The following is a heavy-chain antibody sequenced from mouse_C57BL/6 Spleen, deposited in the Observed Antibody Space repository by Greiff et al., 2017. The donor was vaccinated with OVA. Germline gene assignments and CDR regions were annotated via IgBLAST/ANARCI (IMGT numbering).Heavy chain of an antibody. V-gene: IGHV1-26*01. CDR1: GYTFTDYY. CDR3: ARRDYDYEEYYFDY. Sequence: EVKLQQSGPELVKPGASVKISCKASGYTFTDYYMNWVKQSHGKSLEWIGDINPNNGGTSYNQKFKGKATLTVDKSSSTAYMELRSLTSEDSAVYYCARRDYDYEEYYFDYWGQGTTLTVSS. J-gene: IGHJ2*01. D-gene: IGHD2-4*01. CDR2: INPNNGGT.